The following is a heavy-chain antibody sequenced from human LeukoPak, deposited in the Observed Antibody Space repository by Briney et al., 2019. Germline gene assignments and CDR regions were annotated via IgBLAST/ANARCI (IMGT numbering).Heavy chain of an antibody. Sequence: GGSLRLSCAASGFTFSSYAMSWVRQAPGKGLEWVSAISGSGGSTYYADSVKGRFTISRDNSKNTLYLQMNSLRAEDTAVYYCARDSLHGSDNNWGQGTLVTVSS. D-gene: IGHD3-10*01. CDR3: ARDSLHGSDNN. CDR2: ISGSGGST. J-gene: IGHJ4*02. CDR1: GFTFSSYA. V-gene: IGHV3-23*01.